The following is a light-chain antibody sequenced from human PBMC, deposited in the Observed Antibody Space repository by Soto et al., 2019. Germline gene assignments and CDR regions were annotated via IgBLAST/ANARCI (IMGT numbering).Light chain of an antibody. V-gene: IGKV1-39*01. J-gene: IGKJ1*01. Sequence: DIQMTQSPSSLSASVGDRVTITCRASQSINSYLNWYQEEPGKAPKLLIYAASSLQSGVPSRFSGSGSGTDFTLTISSLQPEDFATYYCKQSYSTPPTVGQGTKVDIK. CDR1: QSINSY. CDR2: AAS. CDR3: KQSYSTPPT.